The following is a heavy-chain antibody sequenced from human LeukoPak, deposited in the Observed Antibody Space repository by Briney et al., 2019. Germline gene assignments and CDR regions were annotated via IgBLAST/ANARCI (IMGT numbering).Heavy chain of an antibody. CDR3: ARDGSSWYVYFDY. Sequence: SETLSLTCAVYGGSFSGYYWSWIRQPPGKGLEWIGEINHSGSTNYNPSLKSRVTISVDTSKNQFSLKLSSVTAADTAVYYCARDGSSWYVYFDYWGQGTLVTVSS. CDR1: GGSFSGYY. J-gene: IGHJ4*02. CDR2: INHSGST. D-gene: IGHD6-13*01. V-gene: IGHV4-34*01.